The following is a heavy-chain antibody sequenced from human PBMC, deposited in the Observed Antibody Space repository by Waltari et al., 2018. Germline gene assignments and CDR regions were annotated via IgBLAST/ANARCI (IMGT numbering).Heavy chain of an antibody. CDR3: AREIAVTGRYYFDY. CDR2: SNRDGSNT. D-gene: IGHD6-13*01. V-gene: IGHV3-74*01. CDR1: GFTFISYW. Sequence: EVQLVESGGDSVQPGGSLRLSCAVSGFTFISYWMHWVRQDPGKGLVWVPRSNRDGSNTTYADSGKGRFTISRDNAKNTLYLQMNSLRAEDTAVYYCAREIAVTGRYYFDYWGQGTLVTVSS. J-gene: IGHJ4*02.